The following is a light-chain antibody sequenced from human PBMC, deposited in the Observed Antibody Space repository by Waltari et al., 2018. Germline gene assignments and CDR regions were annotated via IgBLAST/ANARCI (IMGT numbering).Light chain of an antibody. CDR1: QSISSL. CDR3: QHSHTIPIT. J-gene: IGKJ4*01. V-gene: IGKV1-39*01. CDR2: AAS. Sequence: DIQMTQSPSSLSASVGDRLPITCRASQSISSLLNWYQQKPGKAPQVLISAASNLQSGVPSRFSGSGSGTDFTLTVSSLQPEDFATYYCQHSHTIPITFGGGTKVDIK.